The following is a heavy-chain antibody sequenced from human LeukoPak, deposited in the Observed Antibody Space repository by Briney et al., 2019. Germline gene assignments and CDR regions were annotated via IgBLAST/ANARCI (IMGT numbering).Heavy chain of an antibody. J-gene: IGHJ4*02. CDR1: GFTFSDAW. CDR2: IKSKIDGGTI. Sequence: GGSLRLPCVASGFTFSDAWMSGARKARGKGLEWVGRIKSKIDGGTIDYGAPVNGRFTISRDDSRNTLYLQMNSLKTEDTAVYYCTTRRQDGCWGQGTLVTVS. V-gene: IGHV3-15*01. D-gene: IGHD6-25*01. CDR3: TTRRQDGC.